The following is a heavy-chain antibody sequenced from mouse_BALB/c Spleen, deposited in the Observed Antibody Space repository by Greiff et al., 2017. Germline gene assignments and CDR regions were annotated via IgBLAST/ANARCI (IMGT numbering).Heavy chain of an antibody. CDR1: GFSLTSYG. J-gene: IGHJ4*01. V-gene: IGHV2-9*02. Sequence: VKLVESGPGLVAPSQSLSITCTVSGFSLTSYGVHWVRQPPGKGLEWLGVIWAGGSTNYNSALMSRLSISKDNSKSQVFLKMNSLQTDDTAMYYCASYDYDDAMDYWGQGTSVTVSS. CDR3: ASYDYDDAMDY. D-gene: IGHD2-4*01. CDR2: IWAGGST.